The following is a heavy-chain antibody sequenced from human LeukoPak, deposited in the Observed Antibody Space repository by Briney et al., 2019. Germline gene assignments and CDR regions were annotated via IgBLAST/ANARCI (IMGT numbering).Heavy chain of an antibody. CDR2: ISSSSSYI. CDR3: AREKSYSSSAGSYYYYYMDV. Sequence: GGSLRLSCAASGFTFSSYSMNWVRQAPGKGLEWVSSISSSSSYIYYADSVKGRFTISRDNAKNSLYLQMNSLRAEDTAVYYCAREKSYSSSAGSYYYYYMDVWGKGTTVTVSS. D-gene: IGHD6-6*01. CDR1: GFTFSSYS. V-gene: IGHV3-21*01. J-gene: IGHJ6*03.